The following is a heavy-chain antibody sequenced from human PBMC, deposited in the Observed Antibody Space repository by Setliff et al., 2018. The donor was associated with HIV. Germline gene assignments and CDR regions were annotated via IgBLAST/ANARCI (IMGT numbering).Heavy chain of an antibody. D-gene: IGHD5-12*01. CDR3: ARASPDRVATFFDF. Sequence: PSETLSLTCTVSSDSISSGDYEWTWIRPPPGKGLEWIGSISYTEGSFDNASFESRVTMSVDSSKNHFSLKMTSVTAADTAVYFCARASPDRVATFFDFWGQGTLVTVSS. J-gene: IGHJ4*02. CDR1: SDSISSGDYE. CDR2: ISYTEGS. V-gene: IGHV4-39*07.